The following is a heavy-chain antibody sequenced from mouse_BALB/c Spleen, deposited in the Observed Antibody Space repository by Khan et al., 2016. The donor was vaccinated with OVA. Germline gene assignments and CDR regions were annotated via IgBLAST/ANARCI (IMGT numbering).Heavy chain of an antibody. CDR1: GYTFTSYW. CDR2: IYPGDGDT. Sequence: VQLQQSGAELARPGASVKLSCKASGYTFTSYWMQWVKQRPGQGLEWIGAIYPGDGDTRYTQKFKGKATLTADKSSSTAYMQLSSLASEDSAVYYCARGDYEAWFAYWGQGTLVTVSA. J-gene: IGHJ3*01. V-gene: IGHV1-87*01. CDR3: ARGDYEAWFAY. D-gene: IGHD2-4*01.